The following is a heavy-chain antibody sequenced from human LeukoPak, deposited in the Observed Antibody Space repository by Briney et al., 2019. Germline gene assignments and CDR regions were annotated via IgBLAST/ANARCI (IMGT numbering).Heavy chain of an antibody. J-gene: IGHJ5*02. V-gene: IGHV1-2*02. CDR3: ARDQVVVVPAAMNWFDP. CDR1: GYTFTGYY. D-gene: IGHD2-2*01. Sequence: ASVKVSCKASGYTFTGYYMHWVRQAPGQGLEWMGWINPNSGGTNYAQKFQGRVTMTRDTSISTAYMELSRLRSDATAVYYCARDQVVVVPAAMNWFDPWGQGTLVTVSS. CDR2: INPNSGGT.